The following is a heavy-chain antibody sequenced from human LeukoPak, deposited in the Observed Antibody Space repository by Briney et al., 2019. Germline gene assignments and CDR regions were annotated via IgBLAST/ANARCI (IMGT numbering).Heavy chain of an antibody. V-gene: IGHV4-34*03. J-gene: IGHJ6*03. D-gene: IGHD6-13*01. CDR2: INHSGST. CDR1: GGSFSGYY. CDR3: VAAAGADYYYYMDV. Sequence: PSETLSLTCAVYGGSFSGYYWSWIRQPPGKGLEWIGEINHSGSTNYNPSLKSRVTISVDTSKNQFSLKLSSVTAADTAVYYCVAAAGADYYYYMDVWGKGTTVTVSS.